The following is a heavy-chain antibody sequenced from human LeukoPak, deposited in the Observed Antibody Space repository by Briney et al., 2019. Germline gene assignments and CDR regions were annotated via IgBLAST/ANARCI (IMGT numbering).Heavy chain of an antibody. Sequence: ASVKVSCKASGYTFTSYYMHWVRQAPGQGLEWMGWINPNSGGTNYAQKFQGRVTMTRDTSISTAYMELSRLRSDDTAVYYCARDGGYSGYDSYYYYMDVWGKGTTVTVSS. CDR2: INPNSGGT. CDR1: GYTFTSYY. J-gene: IGHJ6*03. D-gene: IGHD5-12*01. CDR3: ARDGGYSGYDSYYYYMDV. V-gene: IGHV1-2*02.